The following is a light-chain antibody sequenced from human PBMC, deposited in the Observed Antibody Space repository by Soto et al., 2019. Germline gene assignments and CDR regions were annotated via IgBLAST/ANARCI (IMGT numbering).Light chain of an antibody. CDR2: DIF. Sequence: VMTQSPATLSVSPGQSVTLSCRASQSISSNLAWYQQKPGQAPRLVIYDIFTRATGVPTRISGSGSGTEFTLTISSLQSEDFAIYYCQQRANWPLTFGGGTKVDIK. CDR1: QSISSN. V-gene: IGKV3D-15*01. CDR3: QQRANWPLT. J-gene: IGKJ4*01.